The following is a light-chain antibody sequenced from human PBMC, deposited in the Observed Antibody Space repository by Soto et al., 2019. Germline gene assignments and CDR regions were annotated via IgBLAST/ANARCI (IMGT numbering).Light chain of an antibody. J-gene: IGKJ5*01. Sequence: EIVITQSPGTLSVSPGETATLSCRASQVLGTNLAWYQQKPGQSPTLLIYGIYIRATGVPVRFTGSGSGTEFTLTITSLQSEDFATYYCQQYNYWPPITLGQGTRLEIK. V-gene: IGKV3-15*01. CDR1: QVLGTN. CDR2: GIY. CDR3: QQYNYWPPIT.